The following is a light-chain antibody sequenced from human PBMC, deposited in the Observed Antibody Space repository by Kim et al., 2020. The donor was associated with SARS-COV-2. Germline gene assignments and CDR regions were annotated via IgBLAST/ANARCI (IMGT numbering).Light chain of an antibody. Sequence: SPGERPTLSCRASQSVSNSYLAWYQQKPGQAPRLLIYGASSRATGIPDRFSGSGSGTDFTFSISRLEPEDFAVYYCQQYGSSPLTFGGGTKVDIK. CDR2: GAS. V-gene: IGKV3-20*01. CDR3: QQYGSSPLT. J-gene: IGKJ4*01. CDR1: QSVSNSY.